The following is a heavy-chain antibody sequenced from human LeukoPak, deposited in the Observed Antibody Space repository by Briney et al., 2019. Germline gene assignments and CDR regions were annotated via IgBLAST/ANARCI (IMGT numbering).Heavy chain of an antibody. Sequence: ASVKVSCKASGGTFSSYTISLVRQAPGQGLEWMGRIIPILGIANYAQKFQGRVTITADKSTSTAYMELSSLRSEDTAVYYCARDGGVYDSSGYYLDYWGQGTLVTVSS. CDR1: GGTFSSYT. CDR3: ARDGGVYDSSGYYLDY. D-gene: IGHD3-22*01. V-gene: IGHV1-69*04. J-gene: IGHJ4*02. CDR2: IIPILGIA.